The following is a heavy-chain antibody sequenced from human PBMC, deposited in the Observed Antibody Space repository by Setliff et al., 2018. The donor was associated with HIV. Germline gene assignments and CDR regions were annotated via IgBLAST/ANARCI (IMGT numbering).Heavy chain of an antibody. CDR1: GFTFSSHG. V-gene: IGHV3-33*01. D-gene: IGHD6-13*01. J-gene: IGHJ4*02. CDR3: VRDRGSRWFGPIDY. Sequence: GSLRLPCAASGFTFSSHGMHWVRQAPGEGLEWVAVIWYDGTNEFYADPVKGRFTISRDNSKNTLYLQMNNLRAEDTAVYYCVRDRGSRWFGPIDYWGQGTLVTVSS. CDR2: IWYDGTNE.